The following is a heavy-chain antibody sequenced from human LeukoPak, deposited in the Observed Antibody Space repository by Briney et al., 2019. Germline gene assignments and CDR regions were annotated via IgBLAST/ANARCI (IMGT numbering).Heavy chain of an antibody. D-gene: IGHD2-21*01. V-gene: IGHV4-59*01. J-gene: IGHJ5*01. CDR2: IYNSGST. Sequence: PSETLSLTCTVSGGSISSYYWSWIRQPPGKGLEWIGYIYNSGSTNYKPSLKSRVTISVGTSKNQFSLKLSSVTAADTAVYYCARVRAGTGDRGWFDSWGQGTLVTVSS. CDR3: ARVRAGTGDRGWFDS. CDR1: GGSISSYY.